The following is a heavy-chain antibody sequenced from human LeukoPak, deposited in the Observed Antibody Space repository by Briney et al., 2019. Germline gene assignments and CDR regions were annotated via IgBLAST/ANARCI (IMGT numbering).Heavy chain of an antibody. V-gene: IGHV3-53*01. D-gene: IGHD5-24*01. CDR2: MHSDGRT. CDR1: GFSVSNNY. CDR3: ARGWDGMDV. Sequence: GGSLRLSCAASGFSVSNNYMNWVRQASGKGLEWVSVMHSDGRTFYADSVKGRFTISRDKSKNMFYLQMDSLRAEDTAVYYCARGWDGMDVWGQGTTVTVSS. J-gene: IGHJ6*02.